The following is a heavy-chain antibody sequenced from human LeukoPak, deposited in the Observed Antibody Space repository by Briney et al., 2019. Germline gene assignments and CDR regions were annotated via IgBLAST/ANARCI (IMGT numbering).Heavy chain of an antibody. CDR3: GRKAGDCGGGICYSIDY. J-gene: IGHJ4*02. D-gene: IGHD2-15*01. CDR2: IIPICGTS. V-gene: IGHV1-69*05. CDR1: GGSFSSEA. Sequence: SVKVSCKAFGGSFSSEAISWVRQAPGQGLEWMGGIIPICGTSNYAQNFQGRVTISTDESTSTAYMEVSSLRSEDTAVYYCGRKAGDCGGGICYSIDYWGQGTLVTVSS.